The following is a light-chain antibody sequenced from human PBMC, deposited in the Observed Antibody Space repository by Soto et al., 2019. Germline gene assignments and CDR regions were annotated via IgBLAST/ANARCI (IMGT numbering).Light chain of an antibody. CDR1: QSISSW. CDR3: QEYNSYSEA. V-gene: IGKV1-5*01. Sequence: DIQMTQSPSTLSASVGDRVSITCRASQSISSWLAWYQQKPGKAPKLLIYDASSLESGVPSRFSGSGSGTEFTLTISSLKPDDFATYYCQEYNSYSEAFGQGTKVDI. CDR2: DAS. J-gene: IGKJ1*01.